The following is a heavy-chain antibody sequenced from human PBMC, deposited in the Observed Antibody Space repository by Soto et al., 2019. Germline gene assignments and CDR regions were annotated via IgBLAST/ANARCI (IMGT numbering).Heavy chain of an antibody. CDR1: GYTFTSYG. CDR3: ARAGQLVLSRFAVEDY. D-gene: IGHD6-6*01. J-gene: IGHJ4*02. Sequence: QVQLVQSGAEVKKPGASVKVSCKASGYTFTSYGISWVRQAPGQGLEWMGWISAYNGNTNYAQKLQGRVTMTTDTTTSTAHMELRSLRSDDTAVYYCARAGQLVLSRFAVEDYWGKGTLVTVSS. CDR2: ISAYNGNT. V-gene: IGHV1-18*01.